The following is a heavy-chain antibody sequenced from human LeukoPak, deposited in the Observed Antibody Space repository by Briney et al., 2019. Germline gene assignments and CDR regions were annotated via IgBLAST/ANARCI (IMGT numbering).Heavy chain of an antibody. CDR2: ISSSSSTI. D-gene: IGHD3-22*01. V-gene: IGHV3-48*01. Sequence: GGSLRLSCAASGFTFSSYSMNWVRQAPGKGLEWVSYISSSSSTIYYADSVKGRFTISRDNAKNSLHLQMNSLRSEDTAVYYCAADDSSGSNYWGQGTLVTVSS. CDR3: AADDSSGSNY. J-gene: IGHJ4*02. CDR1: GFTFSSYS.